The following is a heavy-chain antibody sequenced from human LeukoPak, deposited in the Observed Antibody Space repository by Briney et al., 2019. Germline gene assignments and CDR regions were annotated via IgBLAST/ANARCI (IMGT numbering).Heavy chain of an antibody. CDR3: ARSIPAAMTGYYYYYMDV. J-gene: IGHJ6*03. Sequence: GGSLRLSCAASGFTFSSYSMDWVRQAPGKGLEWVSSISSSSSYIYYADSVKGRFTISRDNAKNSLYLQMNSLRAEDTAVYYCARSIPAAMTGYYYYYMDVWGKGTTVTVSS. CDR2: ISSSSSYI. CDR1: GFTFSSYS. D-gene: IGHD2-2*01. V-gene: IGHV3-21*01.